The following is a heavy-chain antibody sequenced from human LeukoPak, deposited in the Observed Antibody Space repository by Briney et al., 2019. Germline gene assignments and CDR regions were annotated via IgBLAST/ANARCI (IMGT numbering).Heavy chain of an antibody. CDR3: ARAVGWYSGSSYFDY. CDR1: GFTFSSYG. D-gene: IGHD1-26*01. CDR2: IWYDGSNK. Sequence: GGSLRLSCAASGFTFSSYGMHWVRQAPGKGLEWVAVIWYDGSNKYYADSVKGRFTISRDNSKNTLYLQMNSLRAEDTAVYYCARAVGWYSGSSYFDYWGQGTLVTVSS. V-gene: IGHV3-33*01. J-gene: IGHJ4*02.